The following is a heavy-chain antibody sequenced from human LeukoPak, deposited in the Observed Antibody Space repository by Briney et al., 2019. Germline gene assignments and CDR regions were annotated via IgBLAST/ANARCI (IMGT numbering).Heavy chain of an antibody. V-gene: IGHV5-51*01. CDR2: IYPGDSDT. CDR1: GYSFTSYW. CDR3: ARLTMVRGVIIESY. J-gene: IGHJ4*02. D-gene: IGHD3-10*01. Sequence: GESLKISCKGSGYSFTSYWIGWVRQMPGKGLEWIGIIYPGDSDTRYSPSFQGQVTISADKSVSTAYLQWSSLKASDTAMHYCARLTMVRGVIIESYWGQGTLVTVSS.